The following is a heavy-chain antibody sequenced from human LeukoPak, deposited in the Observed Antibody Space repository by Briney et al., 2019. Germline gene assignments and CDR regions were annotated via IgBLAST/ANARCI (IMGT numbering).Heavy chain of an antibody. CDR3: ARDSGGVGHFDY. Sequence: SQTLSLTCAVSGGSISSGGYSWSWIRQPPGKGLEWIGYIYHSGSTYYNPSLKSRVTISVDRSKNQFSLKLSSVTAADMAVYYCARDSGGVGHFDYWGQGTLVTVSS. V-gene: IGHV4-30-2*01. CDR1: GGSISSGGYS. CDR2: IYHSGST. J-gene: IGHJ4*02. D-gene: IGHD3-10*01.